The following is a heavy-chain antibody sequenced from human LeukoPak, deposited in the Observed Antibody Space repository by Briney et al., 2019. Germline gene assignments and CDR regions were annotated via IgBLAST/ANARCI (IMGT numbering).Heavy chain of an antibody. CDR1: GGSISSYY. V-gene: IGHV4-38-2*02. J-gene: IGHJ3*02. CDR3: ARDRTTVTRRAVAFDI. D-gene: IGHD4-17*01. CDR2: IYHSGST. Sequence: SETLSLTCTVSGGSISSYYWGWIRQPPGKGLEWIGSIYHSGSTYYNPSLKSRVTISVDTSKNQFSLKLSSVTAADTAVYYCARDRTTVTRRAVAFDIWGQGTMVTVSS.